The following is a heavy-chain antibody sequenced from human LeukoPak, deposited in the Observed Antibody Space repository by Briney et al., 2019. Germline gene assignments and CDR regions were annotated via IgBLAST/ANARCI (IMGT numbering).Heavy chain of an antibody. CDR2: ISGSGGDT. V-gene: IGHV3-23*01. Sequence: GSLRLSCAASGFTVSSNYMSWVRQAPGKGLEWVSGISGSGGDTYYVNSVKGRFTISRDNSKNTLYLQMSSLRADDSVVYYCTKGVGFTMIGHWGQGTLVTVSS. D-gene: IGHD3-22*01. CDR1: GFTVSSNY. J-gene: IGHJ4*02. CDR3: TKGVGFTMIGH.